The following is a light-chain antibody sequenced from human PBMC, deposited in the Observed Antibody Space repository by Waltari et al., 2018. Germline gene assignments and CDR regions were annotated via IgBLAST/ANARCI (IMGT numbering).Light chain of an antibody. CDR3: CSYAGSGTTWV. CDR2: EYN. V-gene: IGLV2-23*01. Sequence: QSALTQPASVSGSPGQSITISCTGASIDVGSSTLVSWYQQHPDKAPKLMIYEYNKRPSGVSTRFSGSKSGNTASLTISGLQAEDEADYYCCSYAGSGTTWVFGGGTKLTVL. J-gene: IGLJ3*02. CDR1: SIDVGSSTL.